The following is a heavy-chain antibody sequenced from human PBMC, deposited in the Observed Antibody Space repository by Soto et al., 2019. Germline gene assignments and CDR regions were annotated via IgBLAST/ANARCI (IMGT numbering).Heavy chain of an antibody. CDR3: EVYGGNRYWYFDL. D-gene: IGHD4-17*01. J-gene: IGHJ2*01. V-gene: IGHV1-8*01. CDR2: MNPNSGNT. Sequence: QVQLVQSGAEVKKPGASVKVSCKASGYTFTSYDINWVRQATGQGLEWMGWMNPNSGNTGYAEKFQGRGTMTRTTSISTAYMELSSLRSEDTAVYYCEVYGGNRYWYFDLWGRGTLVTVSS. CDR1: GYTFTSYD.